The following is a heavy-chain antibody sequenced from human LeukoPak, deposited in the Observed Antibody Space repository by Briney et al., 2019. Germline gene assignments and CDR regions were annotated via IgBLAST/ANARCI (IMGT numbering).Heavy chain of an antibody. CDR3: ARDWFGALI. D-gene: IGHD3-10*01. CDR1: GFTFSTYS. J-gene: IGHJ4*02. V-gene: IGHV3-48*01. CDR2: IRHDSSDI. Sequence: GGSLRLSCAASGFTFSTYSMNWVRQAPGKGLEWISFIRHDSSDIYYADSVKGRFTISRDNAKNSMYLQMTSLRVEDTAVYYCARDWFGALIWGQGTLVTVSS.